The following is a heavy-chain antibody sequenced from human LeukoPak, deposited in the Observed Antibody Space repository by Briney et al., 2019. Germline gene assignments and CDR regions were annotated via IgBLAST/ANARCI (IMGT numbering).Heavy chain of an antibody. CDR3: ARLGRSVGY. Sequence: TSSETLSLTCAVYGGSFSGYYWSWIRQPPGKGLEWIGEINHSGSTNYNPSLKSRVTMSVDTSKNQFSLKLSSVTAADTAVYYCARLGRSVGYWGQGTLVTVSS. D-gene: IGHD1-26*01. CDR1: GGSFSGYY. V-gene: IGHV4-34*01. J-gene: IGHJ4*02. CDR2: INHSGST.